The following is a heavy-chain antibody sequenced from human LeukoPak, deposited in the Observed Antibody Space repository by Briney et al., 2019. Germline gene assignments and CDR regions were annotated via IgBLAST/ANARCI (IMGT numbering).Heavy chain of an antibody. Sequence: PSETLSPTCAVYGGSFSGYYWSWIRQPPGKGLWWIGEINHSGSTNYNPSLKRRVTISEDTSKNQFSLKLSSVTAADTAVYYCARRASRFGRYMDVWGKGTTVTVSS. V-gene: IGHV4-34*01. D-gene: IGHD3-10*02. CDR3: ARRASRFGRYMDV. J-gene: IGHJ6*03. CDR2: INHSGST. CDR1: GGSFSGYY.